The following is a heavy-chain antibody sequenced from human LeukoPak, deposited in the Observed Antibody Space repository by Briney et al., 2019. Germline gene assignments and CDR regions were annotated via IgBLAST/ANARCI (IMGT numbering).Heavy chain of an antibody. Sequence: GGSLRRSCAASGFTFSSYAMSWVRQAPGKGLEWVSAISGSGGSTYYAASVKGRFTISRDNSKNTLYLQINSLRAADTAVYYCAHWGTTYYYDSSGRAWGQGTLVTVSS. CDR1: GFTFSSYA. CDR3: AHWGTTYYYDSSGRA. J-gene: IGHJ5*02. CDR2: ISGSGGST. V-gene: IGHV3-23*01. D-gene: IGHD3-22*01.